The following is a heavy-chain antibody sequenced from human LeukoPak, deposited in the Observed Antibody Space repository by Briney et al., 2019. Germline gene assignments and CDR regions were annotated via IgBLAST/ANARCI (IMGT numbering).Heavy chain of an antibody. V-gene: IGHV4-59*01. D-gene: IGHD6-13*01. CDR2: IYYSGST. CDR3: ARDRGSSWNDY. Sequence: PSETLSLTCTVSGGSISSYYWSWIRQPPGKGLEWIGYIYYSGSTNYNPSLKSRVTISEDTSKNQFSLKLSSVTAADTAVYYCARDRGSSWNDYWGQGTLVTVSS. J-gene: IGHJ4*02. CDR1: GGSISSYY.